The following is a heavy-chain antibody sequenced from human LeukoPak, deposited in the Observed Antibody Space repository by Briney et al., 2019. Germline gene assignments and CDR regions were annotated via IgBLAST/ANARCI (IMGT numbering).Heavy chain of an antibody. CDR1: GGSISSGDYY. J-gene: IGHJ5*02. CDR2: IYYSGST. D-gene: IGHD3-9*01. CDR3: ARRITILGGWFDP. V-gene: IGHV4-30-4*01. Sequence: RASQTLSLTCTVSGGSISSGDYYWSWIRQPPGKGLEWIGYIYYSGSTYYNPSLKSRVTISVDTSKNQFSLKLSSVTAADTAVYYCARRITILGGWFDPWGQGTLVTVSS.